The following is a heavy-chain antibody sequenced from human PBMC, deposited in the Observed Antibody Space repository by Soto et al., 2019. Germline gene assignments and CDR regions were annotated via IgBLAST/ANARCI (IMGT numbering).Heavy chain of an antibody. Sequence: TSETLSLTCTVSGGSISSGGYYWSWIRQHPGKGLEWIGYIYYSGSTYYNPSPKSRVTISVDTSKNQFSLKLSSVTAADTAVYYCARDSTDSSSSGYYYGMDVWGQGTTVTVSS. D-gene: IGHD6-6*01. CDR2: IYYSGST. J-gene: IGHJ6*02. CDR1: GGSISSGGYY. V-gene: IGHV4-31*03. CDR3: ARDSTDSSSSGYYYGMDV.